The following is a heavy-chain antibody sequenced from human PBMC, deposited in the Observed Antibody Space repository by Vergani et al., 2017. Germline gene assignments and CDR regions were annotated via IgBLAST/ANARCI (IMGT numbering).Heavy chain of an antibody. CDR3: AKDGRENSDYGYFDY. Sequence: EVQLLQSGGGVIQPGGSVRLSCAASGFTFSACPMTWVRQAPGKGLEWVSSIDSSSSYISYEDSVKGRFTISRDTSKKTLSLQMRSLRADDTAVYYCAKDGRENSDYGYFDYWGQGTLVTVSS. D-gene: IGHD4-17*01. J-gene: IGHJ4*02. CDR1: GFTFSACP. CDR2: IDSSSSYI. V-gene: IGHV3-21*01.